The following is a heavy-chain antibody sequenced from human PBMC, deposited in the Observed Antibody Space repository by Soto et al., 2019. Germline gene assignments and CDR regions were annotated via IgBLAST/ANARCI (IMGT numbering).Heavy chain of an antibody. V-gene: IGHV4-34*01. CDR2: INHSGST. CDR1: GGSFSGYY. J-gene: IGHJ5*02. CDR3: ARGVAGTGGDWFDP. Sequence: SETLSLTCAVYGGSFSGYYWSWIRQPPGKGLEWIGEINHSGSTNYNPSLKSRVTISVDTSKNQFSLKLSSVTAADMAVYYCARGVAGTGGDWFDPWGQGTLVTVSS. D-gene: IGHD6-19*01.